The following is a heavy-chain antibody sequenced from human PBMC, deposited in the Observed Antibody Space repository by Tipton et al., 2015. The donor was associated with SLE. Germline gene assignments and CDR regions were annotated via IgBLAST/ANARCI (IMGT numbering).Heavy chain of an antibody. V-gene: IGHV4-59*12. CDR3: ARGLSSLVGFYYYYYMDV. J-gene: IGHJ6*03. CDR2: IFHRGTT. Sequence: TLSLTCSVSGGSLNNYYWSWIRQTPRKGLEWIGTIFHRGTTNYNPSLKSRVTISMDTSKKQFSLKLSSVTAADTAVYYCARGLSSLVGFYYYYYMDVWGKGTTVTVSS. D-gene: IGHD2-8*02. CDR1: GGSLNNYY.